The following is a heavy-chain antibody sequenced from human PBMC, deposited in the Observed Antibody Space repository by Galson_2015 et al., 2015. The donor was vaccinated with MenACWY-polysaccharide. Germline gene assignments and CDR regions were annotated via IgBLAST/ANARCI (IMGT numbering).Heavy chain of an antibody. CDR1: GFSFSRYA. J-gene: IGHJ4*02. CDR3: AAGYFRYDY. Sequence: LRLSCADSGFSFSRYARNWVRQAPGKGLEWVAGISSSGGTTQFAGSVKGRFTISRDNSKNTVYLQMNSLRAEDTAVYYCAAGYFRYDYWGQGTPVTVSS. D-gene: IGHD2-15*01. V-gene: IGHV3-23*01. CDR2: ISSSGGTT.